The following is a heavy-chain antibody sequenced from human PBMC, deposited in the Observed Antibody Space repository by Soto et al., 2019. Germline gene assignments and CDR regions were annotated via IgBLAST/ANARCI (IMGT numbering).Heavy chain of an antibody. CDR3: ARRYCSRADCYSDS. CDR1: GYTFFRFW. J-gene: IGHJ4*01. CDR2: IDPGDCSA. V-gene: IGHV5-10-1*01. D-gene: IGHD6-13*01. Sequence: GESLKISCHGCGYTFFRFWIVWVRQVPGKGLEWVGRIDPGDCSATYSPTFQGHVTISADRTTRSAYLQRRSLRASDTAFYFCARRYCSRADCYSDSWGQGSLVTTSS.